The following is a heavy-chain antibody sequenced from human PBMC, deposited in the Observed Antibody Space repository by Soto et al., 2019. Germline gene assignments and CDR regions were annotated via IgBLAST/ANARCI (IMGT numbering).Heavy chain of an antibody. CDR1: GFTFSSYG. J-gene: IGHJ4*02. V-gene: IGHV3-30*18. CDR2: ISYDGSNK. CDR3: AKDAPYYYDSSGYYGPFDY. Sequence: PGGSLRLSCAASGFTFSSYGIHWVRQAPGKGLEWVALISYDGSNKYYADSVKGLFTISRDNSKNTLYLQMNSLRAEDTAMYYCAKDAPYYYDSSGYYGPFDYWGQGTLVTVSS. D-gene: IGHD3-22*01.